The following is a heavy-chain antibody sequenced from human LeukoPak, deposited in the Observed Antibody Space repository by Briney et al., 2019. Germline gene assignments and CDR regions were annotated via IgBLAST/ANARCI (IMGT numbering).Heavy chain of an antibody. CDR2: ISGSGGST. D-gene: IGHD3-16*02. Sequence: GGSLRLSCAASGFTFSSYAMSWVRQAPGKGLEWVSAISGSGGSTYYADSVKGRFTISRDNSKNTLYLQMNSLRAEDTAVYYCASQYYDYVWGSYHTDYWGQGTLVTVSS. CDR1: GFTFSSYA. CDR3: ASQYYDYVWGSYHTDY. J-gene: IGHJ4*02. V-gene: IGHV3-23*01.